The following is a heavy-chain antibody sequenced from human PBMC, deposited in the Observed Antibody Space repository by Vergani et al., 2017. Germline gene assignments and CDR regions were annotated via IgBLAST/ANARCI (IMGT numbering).Heavy chain of an antibody. CDR1: GYSFTNYW. J-gene: IGHJ3*02. V-gene: IGHV5-51*01. D-gene: IGHD2-2*01. CDR2: IYPGDSDS. CDR3: ARMAYSGVVLTDDAFDI. Sequence: EVQLVQSGAEVKKPGESLKISCKGSGYSFTNYWIGWVRQMPGEGLEWMGIIYPGDSDSRYSPSFQGQVTISADKSISTAYLQWSSLKASDAAMFYCARMAYSGVVLTDDAFDIWGQGTMVTVSS.